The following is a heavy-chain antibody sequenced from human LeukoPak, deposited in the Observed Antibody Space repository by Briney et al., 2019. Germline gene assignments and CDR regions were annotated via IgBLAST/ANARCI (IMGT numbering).Heavy chain of an antibody. CDR2: IHYTGKN. Sequence: SETLSLTCTVSGDSITSYYWNWVRQPPGKGLEWIGYIHYTGKNNYNPSLKSRITMSVDTSKNQFSLKVRSVTAADTAVYYCARDQGYGMDVWGQGTTVTVSS. J-gene: IGHJ6*02. CDR1: GDSITSYY. CDR3: ARDQGYGMDV. V-gene: IGHV4-59*01.